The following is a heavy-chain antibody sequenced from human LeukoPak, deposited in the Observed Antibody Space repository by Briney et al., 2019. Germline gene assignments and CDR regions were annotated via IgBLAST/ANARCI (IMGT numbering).Heavy chain of an antibody. Sequence: ASVKVSCKASGYTFTGYYMHWVRQAPGQGLEWMGWINPNSGGTNYAQKFQGRVSMTRDTSISTAYMELSSLRSEDTAVYYCASYYYGSGSYFDYWGQGTLVTVSS. CDR3: ASYYYGSGSYFDY. CDR1: GYTFTGYY. D-gene: IGHD3-10*01. J-gene: IGHJ4*02. CDR2: INPNSGGT. V-gene: IGHV1-2*02.